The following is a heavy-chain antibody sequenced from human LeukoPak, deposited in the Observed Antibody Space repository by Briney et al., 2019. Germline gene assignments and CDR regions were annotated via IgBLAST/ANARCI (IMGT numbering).Heavy chain of an antibody. J-gene: IGHJ6*03. Sequence: GGSLRLSCAASGFTFSSYSMNWVRQAPGKGLEWVSSISSSSSYIYYADSVKGRFTISRDNAKNSLYLQMNSLRAEDTAVYYCARARFLEYNYYMDVWGKGTTVTVSS. CDR1: GFTFSSYS. CDR2: ISSSSSYI. CDR3: ARARFLEYNYYMDV. V-gene: IGHV3-21*01. D-gene: IGHD3-3*01.